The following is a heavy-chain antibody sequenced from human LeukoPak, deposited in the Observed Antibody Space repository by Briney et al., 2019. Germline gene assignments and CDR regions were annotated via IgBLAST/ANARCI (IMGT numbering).Heavy chain of an antibody. CDR1: GFTFSSYS. CDR3: ASSTILTGYPCPY. CDR2: ISSSSSYI. J-gene: IGHJ4*02. V-gene: IGHV3-21*01. Sequence: GGSLRLSCAASGFTFSSYSMNWVRQAPGKGLEWVSSISSSSSYIYYADSVKGRFTISRDNAKNSLYLQMNSLRAEDTAVYYCASSTILTGYPCPYWGQGTLVTVSS. D-gene: IGHD3-9*01.